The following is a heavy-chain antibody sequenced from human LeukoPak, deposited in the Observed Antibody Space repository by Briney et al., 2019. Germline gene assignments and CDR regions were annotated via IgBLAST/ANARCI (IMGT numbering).Heavy chain of an antibody. CDR2: IYTSGST. V-gene: IGHV4-61*02. Sequence: SETLSLTCTVSGGSISSGSYYWSWIRQPAGKGLEWIGRIYTSGSTNYNPSLKSRVTISVDTSKNQFSLKLSSVTAADTAVYYCARDYGYWGQGTLVTVSS. J-gene: IGHJ4*02. CDR3: ARDYGY. D-gene: IGHD4-17*01. CDR1: GGSISSGSYY.